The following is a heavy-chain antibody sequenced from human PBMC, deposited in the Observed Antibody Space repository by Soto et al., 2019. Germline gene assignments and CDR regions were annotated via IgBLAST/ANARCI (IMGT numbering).Heavy chain of an antibody. J-gene: IGHJ4*02. CDR1: GGTFSSYT. V-gene: IGHV1-69*02. CDR3: ARVKKIYYFDY. Sequence: QVQLVQSGAEVKKPGPSVKVSCKASGGTFSSYTISWVRQAPGQGLEWMGRIIPILGIANYAQKFQGRVTITADKSTSTAYMELSSLRSEDTAVYYCARVKKIYYFDYWGQGTLVTVSS. CDR2: IIPILGIA.